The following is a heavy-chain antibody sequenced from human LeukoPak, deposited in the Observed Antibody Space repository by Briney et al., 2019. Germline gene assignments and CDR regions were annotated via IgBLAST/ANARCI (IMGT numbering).Heavy chain of an antibody. CDR1: GFTFDDYA. J-gene: IGHJ4*02. CDR2: ISWNSGSI. CDR3: AKGMIDYGELDY. V-gene: IGHV3-9*01. Sequence: PGRSLRLSCAASGFTFDDYAMHWVRQAPGKGLEWVSGISWNSGSIGYADSVKGRFTISRDNAKNSLYLQMNSLRAEDTALYYCAKGMIDYGELDYWGQGTLVTVSS. D-gene: IGHD4-17*01.